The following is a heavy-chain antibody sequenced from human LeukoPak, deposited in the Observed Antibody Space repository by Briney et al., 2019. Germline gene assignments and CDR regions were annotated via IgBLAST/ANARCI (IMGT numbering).Heavy chain of an antibody. Sequence: GGSLRLSCAASGFTFRSYPMSWVRQAPGKGLGWVSAISAGGGSTYFADSVKGRFTISRDNSKNTLYLQMNSLSAEDTAVYYCAKSPTGGGYFDCWGQGTLVTVSS. CDR1: GFTFRSYP. CDR3: AKSPTGGGYFDC. J-gene: IGHJ4*02. D-gene: IGHD3-16*01. V-gene: IGHV3-23*01. CDR2: ISAGGGST.